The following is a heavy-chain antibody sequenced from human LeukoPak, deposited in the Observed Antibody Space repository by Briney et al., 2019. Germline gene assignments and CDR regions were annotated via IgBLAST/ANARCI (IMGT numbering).Heavy chain of an antibody. Sequence: GGSLRLSCAASGFTFSSYSVNWVRQAPGKGLERVSYISSSSSTIYYADSVKGRFTISRDNAKNSLYLQMNSLRAEDTAVYYCARVGSGWYYYYYYMDVWGKGTTVTISS. CDR3: ARVGSGWYYYYYYMDV. CDR2: ISSSSSTI. CDR1: GFTFSSYS. D-gene: IGHD6-19*01. J-gene: IGHJ6*03. V-gene: IGHV3-48*01.